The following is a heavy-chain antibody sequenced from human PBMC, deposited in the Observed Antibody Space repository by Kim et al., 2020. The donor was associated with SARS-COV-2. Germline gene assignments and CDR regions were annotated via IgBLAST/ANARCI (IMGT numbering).Heavy chain of an antibody. CDR2: IYYSGST. V-gene: IGHV4-59*01. CDR3: AREVVVVPAAIRRDYYYYYYMDV. CDR1: GGSISSYY. D-gene: IGHD2-2*02. J-gene: IGHJ6*03. Sequence: SETLSLTCTVSGGSISSYYWSWIRQPPGKGLEWIGYIYYSGSTNYNPSLKSRVTISVDTSKNQFSLKLSSVTAADTAVYYCAREVVVVPAAIRRDYYYYYYMDVWGKGTTVTVSS.